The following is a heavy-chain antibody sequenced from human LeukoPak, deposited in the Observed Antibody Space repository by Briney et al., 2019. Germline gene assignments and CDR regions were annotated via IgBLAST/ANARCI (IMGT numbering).Heavy chain of an antibody. Sequence: PGGSLRLSCAASGFTFSSYAMSWVRQAPGKGLEWVSAISGSGGSTYYADSVKGRFTISRDNSKNTLYLQMNSLRAEDTAVYYCAKYVTVRFLEWLLPDFDYWGQGTLVTVSS. J-gene: IGHJ4*02. V-gene: IGHV3-23*01. CDR3: AKYVTVRFLEWLLPDFDY. D-gene: IGHD3-3*01. CDR1: GFTFSSYA. CDR2: ISGSGGST.